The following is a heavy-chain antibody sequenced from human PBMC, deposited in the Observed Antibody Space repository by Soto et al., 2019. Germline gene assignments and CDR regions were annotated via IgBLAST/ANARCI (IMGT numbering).Heavy chain of an antibody. CDR3: ARDYYDSSGYYSYYYGMDV. V-gene: IGHV1-69*06. CDR1: GGTFSSYA. CDR2: IIPIFGTA. J-gene: IGHJ6*02. Sequence: QVQLVQSGAEVKKPGSSVKVSCKASGGTFSSYAISWVRQAPGQELEWMGGIIPIFGTANYAQKFQGRVTITADKSSSTSYMELSSLRSEDTAVYYCARDYYDSSGYYSYYYGMDVWGQGTTVTVSS. D-gene: IGHD3-22*01.